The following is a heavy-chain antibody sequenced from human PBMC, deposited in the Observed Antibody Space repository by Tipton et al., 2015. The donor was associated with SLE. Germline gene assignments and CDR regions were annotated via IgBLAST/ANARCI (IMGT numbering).Heavy chain of an antibody. CDR2: ISAYNGNT. D-gene: IGHD4-23*01. J-gene: IGHJ6*02. CDR1: GYTFTSYG. V-gene: IGHV1-18*01. CDR3: ARESLHDYGGNSGYGMDV. Sequence: QLVQSGGEVRKPGASVKVSCKASGYTFTSYGISWVRQAPGQGLEWMGWISAYNGNTNYAQKLQGRVTMTTDTSTSTAYMELRSLRSKDTAVYYCARESLHDYGGNSGYGMDVWGQGTTVTVSS.